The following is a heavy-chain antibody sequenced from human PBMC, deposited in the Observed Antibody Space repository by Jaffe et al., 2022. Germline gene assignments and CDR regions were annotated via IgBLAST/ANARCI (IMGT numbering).Heavy chain of an antibody. CDR1: GFTVSSNY. Sequence: EVQLVESGGGLVQPGGSLRLSCAASGFTVSSNYMSWVRQAPGKGLEWVSVIYSGGSTYYADSVKGRFTISRDNSKNTLYLQMNSLRAEDTAVYYCASSTLYGSGSYYPAEYYFDYWGQGTLVTVSS. CDR3: ASSTLYGSGSYYPAEYYFDY. CDR2: IYSGGST. V-gene: IGHV3-66*02. D-gene: IGHD3-10*01. J-gene: IGHJ4*02.